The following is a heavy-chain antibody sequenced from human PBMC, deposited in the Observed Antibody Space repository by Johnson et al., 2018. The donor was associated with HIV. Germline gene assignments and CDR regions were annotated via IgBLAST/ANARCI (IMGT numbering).Heavy chain of an antibody. D-gene: IGHD3-3*01. CDR2: IYSGGST. J-gene: IGHJ3*02. CDR1: GFTVSSNY. V-gene: IGHV3-53*01. Sequence: VQLVESGGGLVKPGGSLRLSCAASGFTVSSNYMSWVRQAPGKGLEWVSVIYSGGSTYYADSVKGRFTISRDNSKNTLYLKMNSLRAEDTAVYYCARTSLEWLLFAFDIWGQGTMVTVSS. CDR3: ARTSLEWLLFAFDI.